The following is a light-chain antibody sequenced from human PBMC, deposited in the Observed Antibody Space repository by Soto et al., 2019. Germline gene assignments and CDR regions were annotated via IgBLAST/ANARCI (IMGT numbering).Light chain of an antibody. J-gene: IGLJ3*02. CDR3: SSHTSSNTLV. CDR2: EVT. Sequence: QSVLTQPASVSGSPGQSITISCTGTSNDVGSYDYVSWYQNYPGKAPKLMIYEVTKRPSGVSSRFSGSKSGNTASLTISGLQAEDGADYYCSSHTSSNTLVFGGGTKVTVL. CDR1: SNDVGSYDY. V-gene: IGLV2-14*01.